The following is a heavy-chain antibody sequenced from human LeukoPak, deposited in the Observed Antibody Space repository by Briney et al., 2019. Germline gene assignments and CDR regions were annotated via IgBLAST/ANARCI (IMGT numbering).Heavy chain of an antibody. V-gene: IGHV1-2*02. Sequence: ASVKVSCKASGYTFTGYYMHWVRQAPGQGLEWMGWINPNSGGTNYAQKFQGRVTMTRDTSISTAYMELSRLRSDDTAVYYCAVYYHDSSGYLAESDYWGQGTLVTVSS. CDR3: AVYYHDSSGYLAESDY. D-gene: IGHD3-22*01. J-gene: IGHJ4*02. CDR1: GYTFTGYY. CDR2: INPNSGGT.